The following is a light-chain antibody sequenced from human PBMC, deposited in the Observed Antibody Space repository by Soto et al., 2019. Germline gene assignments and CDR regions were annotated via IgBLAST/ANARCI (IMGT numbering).Light chain of an antibody. CDR1: SSDVGGYNY. CDR2: EVS. Sequence: QSALTQPPSASGSPGQSVTISCTGTSSDVGGYNYVSWYQQHPGKAPKLMIYEVSKRPSGVPDRFSGSKSGNTASLTVTGVQADDEDAYYCSSYAGSNHPYVFGTGTKLTVL. CDR3: SSYAGSNHPYV. J-gene: IGLJ1*01. V-gene: IGLV2-8*01.